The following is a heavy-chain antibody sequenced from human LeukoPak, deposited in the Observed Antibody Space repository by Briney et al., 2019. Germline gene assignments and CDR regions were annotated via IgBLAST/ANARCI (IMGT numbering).Heavy chain of an antibody. V-gene: IGHV4-4*02. CDR3: AREGGFYRPLDY. D-gene: IGHD3-3*01. Sequence: PSGTLSLTCDVSGGSVTSTNWWTWVRQPPGKVLKWIGEVHLDGRTNYNPSLKSRLIMSVDLPENHISLKLTSVTAADTAVYYCAREGGFYRPLDYSGQGTLVTVSS. CDR1: GGSVTSTNW. J-gene: IGHJ4*02. CDR2: VHLDGRT.